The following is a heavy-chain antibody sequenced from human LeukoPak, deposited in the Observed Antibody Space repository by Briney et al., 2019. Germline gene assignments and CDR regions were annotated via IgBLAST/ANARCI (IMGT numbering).Heavy chain of an antibody. CDR2: ISSSSSTI. J-gene: IGHJ4*02. D-gene: IGHD6-19*01. CDR1: GFTFSSYS. Sequence: GGSLRLSCAASGFTFSSYSMSWVRQAPGKGLEWVSYISSSSSTIYYADSVKGRFTISRDNAKNSLYLQMNSLRAEDTAVYYCAREESSGWPKYYFDYWGQGTLVTVSS. V-gene: IGHV3-48*01. CDR3: AREESSGWPKYYFDY.